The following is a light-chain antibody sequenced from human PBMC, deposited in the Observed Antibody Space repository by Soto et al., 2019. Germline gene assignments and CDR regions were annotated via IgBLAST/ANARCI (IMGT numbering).Light chain of an antibody. J-gene: IGLJ1*01. CDR1: SNDVGRYNY. V-gene: IGLV2-14*04. Sequence: SGSGVPRGARRILLTRNSNDVGRYNYVSWFQQHPGKAPKLMIYDVSNRPSGVSDRFSGSKSGNTASLTISGLQAEDEADYYCSSYTSSNTFVFGTGTKVTVL. CDR2: DVS. CDR3: SSYTSSNTFV.